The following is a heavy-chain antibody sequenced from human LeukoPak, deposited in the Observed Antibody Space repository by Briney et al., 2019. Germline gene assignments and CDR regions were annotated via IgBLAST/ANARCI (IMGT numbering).Heavy chain of an antibody. J-gene: IGHJ6*02. D-gene: IGHD2-2*01. Sequence: GRSLRLSCAASGFTFSSYAMHWVRQAPGKGLEWVAVMSYDGSNKYYADSVKGRFTISRDNSKNTLYLQMNSLRAEDTAVYYCARYPSDWAYYYYGMDVWGQGTTVTVSS. CDR2: MSYDGSNK. CDR3: ARYPSDWAYYYYGMDV. CDR1: GFTFSSYA. V-gene: IGHV3-30-3*01.